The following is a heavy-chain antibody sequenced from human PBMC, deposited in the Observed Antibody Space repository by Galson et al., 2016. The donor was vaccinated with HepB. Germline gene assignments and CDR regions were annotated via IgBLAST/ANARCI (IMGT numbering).Heavy chain of an antibody. CDR3: AKDPNYYDSSGYIWGAFDI. V-gene: IGHV3-23*01. J-gene: IGHJ3*02. Sequence: SLRLSCAASGFTFRSYAMTWVRQAPGKGLEWVSEISNSGGRTYYADSVTGRFTISRGNSKNTLSLQMNSLRAEDTAVYYCAKDPNYYDSSGYIWGAFDIWGQGTMVTVSS. D-gene: IGHD3-22*01. CDR2: ISNSGGRT. CDR1: GFTFRSYA.